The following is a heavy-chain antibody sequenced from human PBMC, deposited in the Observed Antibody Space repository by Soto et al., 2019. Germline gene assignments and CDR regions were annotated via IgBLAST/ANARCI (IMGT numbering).Heavy chain of an antibody. D-gene: IGHD5-12*01. J-gene: IGHJ6*02. Sequence: GSLLLSWASSGFPFSSYSMIWVRQAPGKGLEWVSAISGSGGSTYYADSVKGRFTISRDNSKNTLYLQMNSLRAEDTAVYYCAKDLTSGYGPNYYGMDVWGQGTTVTVSS. CDR1: GFPFSSYS. V-gene: IGHV3-23*01. CDR3: AKDLTSGYGPNYYGMDV. CDR2: ISGSGGST.